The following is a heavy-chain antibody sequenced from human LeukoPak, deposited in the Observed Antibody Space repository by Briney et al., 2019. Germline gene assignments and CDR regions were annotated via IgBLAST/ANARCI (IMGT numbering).Heavy chain of an antibody. D-gene: IGHD6-13*01. CDR2: INPNSGGT. CDR1: GYTFTGYY. V-gene: IGHV1-2*02. Sequence: ASVKVSCKASGYTFTGYYMHWVRQAPGQGLEWMGWINPNSGGTNYAQKFQGRVTMTRDTSISTAYIELSRLRSDDTAVYYCARASRIAAAGGGGFEYFQHWGQGTLVTVSS. J-gene: IGHJ1*01. CDR3: ARASRIAAAGGGGFEYFQH.